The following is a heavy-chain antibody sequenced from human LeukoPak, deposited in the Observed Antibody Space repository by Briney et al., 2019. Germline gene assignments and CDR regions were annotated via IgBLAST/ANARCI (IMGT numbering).Heavy chain of an antibody. Sequence: SETLSLTCTVSGYSFSNGYYWGWIRQPPGKGLEWIGNIYHSGSTYYNPSLKSRVTISVDTSKNQFSLRLSSVTAADTAAYFCARENWRSKSIDFDSWGQGTLVTVSS. D-gene: IGHD6-6*01. CDR1: GYSFSNGYY. CDR2: IYHSGST. V-gene: IGHV4-38-2*02. CDR3: ARENWRSKSIDFDS. J-gene: IGHJ4*02.